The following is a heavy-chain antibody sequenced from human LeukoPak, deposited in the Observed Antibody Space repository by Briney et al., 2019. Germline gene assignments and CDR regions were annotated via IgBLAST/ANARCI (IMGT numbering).Heavy chain of an antibody. D-gene: IGHD2-21*02. V-gene: IGHV1-24*01. J-gene: IGHJ4*02. CDR1: GHTLSELP. CDR2: FDPENDER. CDR3: ATEVTSIVPDY. Sequence: ASVKVSCKVSGHTLSELPMYWVRQAPGEGLEWMGGFDPENDERIYAQKFRGRVTMTEDTSTNTAYMELNSLRSDDTAVYYCATEVTSIVPDYWGQGTLVTVSS.